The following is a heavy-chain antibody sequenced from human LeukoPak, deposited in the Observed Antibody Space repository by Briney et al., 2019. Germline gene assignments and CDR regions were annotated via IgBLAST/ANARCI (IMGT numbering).Heavy chain of an antibody. CDR3: AKDIFTGIAVAGARGG. D-gene: IGHD6-13*01. CDR1: GFTFSSYA. Sequence: GGSLRLSCAASGFTFSSYAMHWVRQAPGKGLEWVAVISYNGSNKYYADSVKGRFTISRDNAKNSLYLQMNSLRAEDTALYYCAKDIFTGIAVAGARGGWGRG. V-gene: IGHV3-30-3*01. CDR2: ISYNGSNK. J-gene: IGHJ1*01.